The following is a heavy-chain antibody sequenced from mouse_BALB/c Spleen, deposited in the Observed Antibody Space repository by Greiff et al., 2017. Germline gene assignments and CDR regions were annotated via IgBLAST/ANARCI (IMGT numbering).Heavy chain of an antibody. Sequence: EVKLVESGGGLVQPGGSRKLSCAASGFTFSDYGMAWVRQAPGKGPEWVAFISNLAYSIYYADTVTGRFTISRENAKNTLYLEMSSLRSEDTAMYYCARGGKEDAMDYWGQGTSVTVSS. J-gene: IGHJ4*01. CDR2: ISNLAYSI. CDR1: GFTFSDYG. CDR3: ARGGKEDAMDY. D-gene: IGHD1-1*01. V-gene: IGHV5-15*02.